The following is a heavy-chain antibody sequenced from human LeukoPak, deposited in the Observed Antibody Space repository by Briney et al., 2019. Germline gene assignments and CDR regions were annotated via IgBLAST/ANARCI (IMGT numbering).Heavy chain of an antibody. D-gene: IGHD3-16*01. V-gene: IGHV4-59*08. CDR1: GGSISSYY. J-gene: IGHJ6*03. CDR3: ARVNWGNGRYYYYMDV. Sequence: SETLSLTCTVSGGSISSYYWSWIRQPPGKGLEWIGYISYSGSTNSNPSLKSRVTISVDTSKNQFSLKLSSVTAADTAVYYCARVNWGNGRYYYYMDVWGKGTTVTVSS. CDR2: ISYSGST.